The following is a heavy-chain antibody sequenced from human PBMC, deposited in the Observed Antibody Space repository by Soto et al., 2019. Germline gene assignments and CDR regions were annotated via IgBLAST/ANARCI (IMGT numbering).Heavy chain of an antibody. D-gene: IGHD1-1*01. V-gene: IGHV4-31*02. CDR2: IYYSGNT. J-gene: IGHJ3*02. CDR1: GGSITTGGRY. Sequence: QVRLQEWGPGLVKPSQTLSLKCSVSGGSITTGGRYWSWLRQLPGKGLEWIGDIYYSGNTYYNASLKSRVTIAVEAAKNQFSLKLSSVTAADTAVYYCAQALVVTGGDGCDIWGQGRLVTVSS. CDR3: AQALVVTGGDGCDI.